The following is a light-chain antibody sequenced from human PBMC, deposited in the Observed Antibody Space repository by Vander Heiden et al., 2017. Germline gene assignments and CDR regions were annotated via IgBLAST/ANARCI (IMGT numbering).Light chain of an antibody. CDR3: QSYDSSLSGWA. J-gene: IGLJ2*01. V-gene: IGLV1-40*01. Sequence: QSDLTQPPSVSGAPGQRVTISCTGSGSNIGAGYAVHWFQQLPGPPPKLLIFVNNNRPSGVPDRFSGSKSGTSASLAISGLQPEDEAHYYCQSYDSSLSGWAFGGGTKLTVL. CDR1: GSNIGAGYA. CDR2: VNN.